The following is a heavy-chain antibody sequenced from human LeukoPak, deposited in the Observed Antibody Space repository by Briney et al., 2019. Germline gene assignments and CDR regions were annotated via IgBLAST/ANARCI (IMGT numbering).Heavy chain of an antibody. CDR1: GFTFSSYA. CDR2: ISGSGGST. V-gene: IGHV3-23*01. J-gene: IGHJ4*02. D-gene: IGHD5-18*01. Sequence: GGSLRLSCAASGFTFSSYAMSWVRRAPGKGLEWVSAISGSGGSTYYADSVKGRFTISRDNSKNTLYLQMNSLRAEDTAVYYCAKGSRGYSYGYQDYWGQGTLVTVSS. CDR3: AKGSRGYSYGYQDY.